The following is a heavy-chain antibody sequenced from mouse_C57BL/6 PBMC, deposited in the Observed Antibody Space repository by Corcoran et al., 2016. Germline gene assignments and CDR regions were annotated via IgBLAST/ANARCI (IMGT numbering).Heavy chain of an antibody. CDR3: ASYYYGSSSPLDY. Sequence: QIQLVQSGPELKKPGETVKISCKASGYTFTTYGMSWVKQAPGKGLKWMGWINTYSGVPTYADDFKGRFAFSLETSASTAYLQINNRKNEDTATYLCASYYYGSSSPLDYWGQGTSVTVSS. CDR1: GYTFTTYG. V-gene: IGHV9-3*01. J-gene: IGHJ4*01. D-gene: IGHD1-1*01. CDR2: INTYSGVP.